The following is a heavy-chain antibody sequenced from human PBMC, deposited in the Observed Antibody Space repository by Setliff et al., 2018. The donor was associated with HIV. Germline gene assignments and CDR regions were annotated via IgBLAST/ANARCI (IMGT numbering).Heavy chain of an antibody. D-gene: IGHD6-6*01. CDR3: ARPRVFDSFDV. V-gene: IGHV1-2*06. CDR1: GYMILGYK. J-gene: IGHJ3*01. Sequence: GASVKVSCKAIGYMILGYKMNWVRQAPGQGLEWIGRISPNNGAAEYEPKFQGRVSMTLDTSISTAYLEIPRLTSDDAAVYFCARPRVFDSFDVWG. CDR2: ISPNNGAA.